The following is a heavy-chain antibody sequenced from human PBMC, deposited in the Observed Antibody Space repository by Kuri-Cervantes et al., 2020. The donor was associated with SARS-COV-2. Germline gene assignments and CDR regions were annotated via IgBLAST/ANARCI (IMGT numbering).Heavy chain of an antibody. D-gene: IGHD2-2*01. CDR3: ARANVVVPAAMGFDP. Sequence: LSLTCAASGFTFSSYWMSWVRQAPGKGLEWVSYISSSGSTIYYADSVKGRFTISRDNAKNSLYLQMNSLRAEDTAVYYCARANVVVPAAMGFDPWGQGTLVTVSS. J-gene: IGHJ5*02. CDR1: GFTFSSYW. CDR2: ISSSGSTI. V-gene: IGHV3-48*04.